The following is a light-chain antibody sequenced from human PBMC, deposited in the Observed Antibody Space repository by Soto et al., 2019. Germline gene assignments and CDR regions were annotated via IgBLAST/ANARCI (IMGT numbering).Light chain of an antibody. CDR1: SSNSGADYD. CDR3: QSYDSSLSNYL. V-gene: IGLV1-40*01. J-gene: IGLJ1*01. Sequence: QSVLTQPPSVSGAAGQRVTISCTGSSSNSGADYDVHWYRQVPGTAPKLLIYGDTNRPSGVPDRFSGSKSGTSASLAITGLQAEDEADYYCQSYDSSLSNYLFGTGTKLTVL. CDR2: GDT.